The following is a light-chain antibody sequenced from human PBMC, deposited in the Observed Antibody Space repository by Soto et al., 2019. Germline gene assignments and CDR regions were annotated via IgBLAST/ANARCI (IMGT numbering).Light chain of an antibody. CDR1: NFNIGSHT. CDR3: SVWDDSLKGWV. Sequence: QSVLTQPPSASGTPGQRVTISCSGSNFNIGSHTVNWYQQLPGTAPKLLMHNNNQRPSGVPDRFSGSKSGTSASLAISVLQSEDEADYSCSVWDDSLKGWVFGGGTKLTVL. J-gene: IGLJ3*02. V-gene: IGLV1-44*01. CDR2: NNN.